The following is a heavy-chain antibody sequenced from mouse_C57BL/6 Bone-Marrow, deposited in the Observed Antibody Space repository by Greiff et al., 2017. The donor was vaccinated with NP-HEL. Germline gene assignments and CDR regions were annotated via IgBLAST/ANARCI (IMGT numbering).Heavy chain of an antibody. V-gene: IGHV1-50*01. J-gene: IGHJ2*01. CDR2: IDPSDSYT. Sequence: QVQLQQSGAELVKPGASVKLSCKASGYTFTSYWMQWVKQRPGQGLEWIGEIDPSDSYTNYNQKFKGKATLTVDTSSSTAYMQLSSLTSEDSAVYYCAREGYYGNFDYWGQGTTLTVSS. CDR3: AREGYYGNFDY. CDR1: GYTFTSYW. D-gene: IGHD1-1*01.